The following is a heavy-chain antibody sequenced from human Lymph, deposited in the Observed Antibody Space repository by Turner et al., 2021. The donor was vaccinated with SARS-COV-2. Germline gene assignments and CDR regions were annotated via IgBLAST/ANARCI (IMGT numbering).Heavy chain of an antibody. Sequence: EVQLVQSGAEVKKSGASLKISGKGSGYSVTSYWIGWVRQMPGKSLEWMVIIYPGDSDTRYCPSFQGQVTISADKSISTAYLQWSSLKASDTAMYYCARREWGGSLGHIDYWGQGTLVTVSS. CDR1: GYSVTSYW. J-gene: IGHJ4*02. CDR2: IYPGDSDT. V-gene: IGHV5-51*01. CDR3: ARREWGGSLGHIDY. D-gene: IGHD3-3*01.